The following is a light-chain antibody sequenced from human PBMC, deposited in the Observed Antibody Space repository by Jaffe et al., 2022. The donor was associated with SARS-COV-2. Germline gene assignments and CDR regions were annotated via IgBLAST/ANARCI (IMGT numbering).Light chain of an antibody. J-gene: IGLJ2*01. CDR1: NLGEMF. Sequence: SYGLTQPPSVSVSPGQTVSITCSGDNLGEMFTSWYQQKPGQSPVLVIYQDTKRPSGIPERFSGSNSGNTATLTISGTQSMDEADYYCQAWDSSIRVFGEGTTLTVL. CDR2: QDT. CDR3: QAWDSSIRV. V-gene: IGLV3-1*01.